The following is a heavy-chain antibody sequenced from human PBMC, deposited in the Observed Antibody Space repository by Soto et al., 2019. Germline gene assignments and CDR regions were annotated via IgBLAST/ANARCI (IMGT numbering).Heavy chain of an antibody. CDR1: GGSFSGYY. CDR3: ARERGPVTTVTLDY. CDR2: INHSGST. Sequence: PSETLSLTCAVYGGSFSGYYWSWIRQPPGKGLEWIGEINHSGSTNYNPSLKSRVTISVDTSKNQFSLKLSSVTAADTAVYYCARERGPVTTVTLDYWGQGTLVTVSS. J-gene: IGHJ4*02. V-gene: IGHV4-34*01. D-gene: IGHD4-4*01.